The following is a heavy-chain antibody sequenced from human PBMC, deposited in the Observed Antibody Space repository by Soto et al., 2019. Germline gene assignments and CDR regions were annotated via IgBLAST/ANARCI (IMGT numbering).Heavy chain of an antibody. J-gene: IGHJ4*02. CDR3: AKFMVRGLMVPFDFDY. CDR1: GFTFSSYA. Sequence: GGSLRLSCAASGFTFSSYAMSWVRQAPGKGLEWVSAISGSGGSTYYADSVKGRFTISRDNSKNTLYLRMNSLRAEDTAVYYCAKFMVRGLMVPFDFDYWGQGTLVTVSS. V-gene: IGHV3-23*01. CDR2: ISGSGGST. D-gene: IGHD3-10*01.